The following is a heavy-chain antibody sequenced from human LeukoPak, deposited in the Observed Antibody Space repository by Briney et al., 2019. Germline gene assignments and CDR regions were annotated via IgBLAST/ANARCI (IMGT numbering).Heavy chain of an antibody. CDR1: GYTFTSCG. J-gene: IGHJ6*02. Sequence: ASVKVSCKASGYTFTSCGISWVRQAPGQGLEWMGWISAYNGNTNYAQKLQGRVTMTTDTSTSTAYMELRSLRSDDTAVYYCARDVGELRSYYGMDVWGQGTTVTVSS. D-gene: IGHD1-26*01. V-gene: IGHV1-18*01. CDR3: ARDVGELRSYYGMDV. CDR2: ISAYNGNT.